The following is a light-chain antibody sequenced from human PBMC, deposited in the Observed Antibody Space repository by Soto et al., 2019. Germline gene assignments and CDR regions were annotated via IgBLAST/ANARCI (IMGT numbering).Light chain of an antibody. CDR3: SSYAGSNNFGV. CDR1: SSDVGDYNY. CDR2: EVT. Sequence: QSVLTQPPSVSGSPGQSVTISCTGTSSDVGDYNYVSWYQHQPDKAPKLMIYEVTKRPSGVPDRFSSSKSGNTASLTVSGLQAEDEADYYCSSYAGSNNFGVFGGGTKLTVL. V-gene: IGLV2-8*01. J-gene: IGLJ2*01.